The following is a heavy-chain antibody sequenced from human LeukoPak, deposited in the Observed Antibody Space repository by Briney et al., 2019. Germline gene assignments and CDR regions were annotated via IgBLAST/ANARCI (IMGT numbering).Heavy chain of an antibody. J-gene: IGHJ4*02. CDR3: ARGKYYYDSSGYFYYFDY. Sequence: SETLSLTCSVSGGPISSSSYYWGWIRQPPGNGLEWIGSIQHKGCTYYNPSIKSRDTQLVDTSKNQFSLRLSSVTAADTAMYYCARGKYYYDSSGYFYYFDYWGQGTLVTVSS. CDR1: GGPISSSSYY. CDR2: IQHKGCT. V-gene: IGHV4-39*07. D-gene: IGHD3-22*01.